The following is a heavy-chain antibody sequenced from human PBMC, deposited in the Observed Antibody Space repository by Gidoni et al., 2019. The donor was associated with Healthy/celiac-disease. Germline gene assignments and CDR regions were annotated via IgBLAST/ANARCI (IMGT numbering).Heavy chain of an antibody. J-gene: IGHJ4*02. CDR3: AREGEIGYCTNGVCLLYYFDY. D-gene: IGHD2-8*01. Sequence: QVQLQESGPGLVKPSQTLSLTCTVSGGSISSGSYYWSWIRQPAGKGLEWIGRIYTSGSTNYNPSLKSRVTISVDTSKNQFSLKLSSVTAADTAVYYCAREGEIGYCTNGVCLLYYFDYWGQGTLVSVSS. V-gene: IGHV4-61*02. CDR1: GGSISSGSYY. CDR2: IYTSGST.